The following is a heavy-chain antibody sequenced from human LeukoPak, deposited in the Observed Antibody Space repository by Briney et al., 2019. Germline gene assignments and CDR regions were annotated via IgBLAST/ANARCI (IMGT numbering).Heavy chain of an antibody. J-gene: IGHJ6*02. CDR1: GFTFSSYG. CDR2: ISYDGSNK. CDR3: AKDGPPRIQLAPYYYYGMDV. Sequence: GGSLRLSCAASGFTFSSYGMHWVRQAPGKGLEWVAVISYDGSNKYYADSVKGRFTISRDNSKNTLYLQMNSLRAEDTAVYYCAKDGPPRIQLAPYYYYGMDVWGQGTTVTVSS. D-gene: IGHD5-18*01. V-gene: IGHV3-30*18.